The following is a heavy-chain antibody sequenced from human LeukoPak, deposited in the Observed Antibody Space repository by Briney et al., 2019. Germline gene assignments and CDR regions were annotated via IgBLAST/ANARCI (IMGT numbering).Heavy chain of an antibody. V-gene: IGHV1-46*01. D-gene: IGHD5-12*01. CDR2: INPSGGST. CDR3: ASSESGYDPSFDY. J-gene: IGHJ4*02. Sequence: ASVKVSCKASGYTFTSYYMHWVRQAPGQGLEWMGIINPSGGSTSYAQKFQGRVTMTKDTSTSTVYMELSSLRSEDTAVYYCASSESGYDPSFDYWGQGTLVTVSS. CDR1: GYTFTSYY.